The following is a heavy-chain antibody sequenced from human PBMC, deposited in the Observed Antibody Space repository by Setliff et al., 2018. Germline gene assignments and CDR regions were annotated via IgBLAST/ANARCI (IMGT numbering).Heavy chain of an antibody. J-gene: IGHJ6*02. CDR3: AGGHKWELPGYKSGMDV. Sequence: GASVKVSCKASGYSFGNHGMSWVRQAPGQGLEWMGWISAYNINTNYAKQFQDRVTMTTNTSANIAYMELRSLRSDDTAVYFCAGGHKWELPGYKSGMDVWGQGTTVTVSS. D-gene: IGHD1-26*01. CDR2: ISAYNINT. V-gene: IGHV1-18*01. CDR1: GYSFGNHG.